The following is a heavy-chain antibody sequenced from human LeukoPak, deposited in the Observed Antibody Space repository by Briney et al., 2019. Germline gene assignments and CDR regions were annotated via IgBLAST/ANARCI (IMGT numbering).Heavy chain of an antibody. D-gene: IGHD6-13*01. V-gene: IGHV3-64*01. CDR1: GFTFSSHA. CDR2: ISSNGGST. CDR3: AVNIAAATFDY. J-gene: IGHJ4*02. Sequence: GGSLRLSCAASGFTFSSHAMHWVRQAPGKGLEYVSAISSNGGSTYYANSVKGRFTISRDNSKNTLYLQMGSLRAEDMAVYYCAVNIAAATFDYWGQGTLVTVSS.